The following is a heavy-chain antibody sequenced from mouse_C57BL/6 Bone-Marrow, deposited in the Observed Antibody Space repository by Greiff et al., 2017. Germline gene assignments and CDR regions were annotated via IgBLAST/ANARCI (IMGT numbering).Heavy chain of an antibody. CDR1: GYTFTSYW. Sequence: VQLQQPGAELVKPGASVKLSCKASGYTFTSYWMHWVKQRPGQGLEWIGMIHPNSGSTNYNEKFKSKATLTVDKSSSTAYMQLSSLTSEDSAVYYCARRRIITTVVATGRVDYWGQGTSVTVSS. CDR2: IHPNSGST. D-gene: IGHD1-1*01. J-gene: IGHJ4*01. CDR3: ARRRIITTVVATGRVDY. V-gene: IGHV1-64*01.